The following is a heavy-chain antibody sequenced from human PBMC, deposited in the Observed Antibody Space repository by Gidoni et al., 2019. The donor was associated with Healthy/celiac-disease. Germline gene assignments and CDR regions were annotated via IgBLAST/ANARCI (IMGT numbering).Heavy chain of an antibody. CDR3: ARVITMIVGDRFDP. CDR1: GFTVSSNY. J-gene: IGHJ5*02. Sequence: EVQLVETGGGLIQPGGSLRLSCAASGFTVSSNYMSWVRQAPGKGLEWVSVIYSGGSTYYADSVKGRFTISRDNSKNTLYLQMNSLRAEDTAVYYCARVITMIVGDRFDPWGQGTLVTVSS. CDR2: IYSGGST. V-gene: IGHV3-53*02. D-gene: IGHD3-22*01.